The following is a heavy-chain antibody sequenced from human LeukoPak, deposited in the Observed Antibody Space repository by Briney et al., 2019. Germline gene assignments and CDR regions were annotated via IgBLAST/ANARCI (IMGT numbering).Heavy chain of an antibody. CDR1: GGTFSSYA. J-gene: IGHJ4*02. CDR2: IMPIFGTA. Sequence: ASVKVSCKASGGTFSSYAISWVRQAPGQGLEWMGGIMPIFGTANYAQKFQGRVTITTDESTSTAYMELSSLRSEDTAVYYCARTSRNGAAPEYWGQGTLVTVSS. D-gene: IGHD2-2*01. V-gene: IGHV1-69*05. CDR3: ARTSRNGAAPEY.